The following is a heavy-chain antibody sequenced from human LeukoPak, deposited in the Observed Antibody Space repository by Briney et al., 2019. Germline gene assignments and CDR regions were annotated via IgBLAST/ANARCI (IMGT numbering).Heavy chain of an antibody. CDR2: IYYSGNT. CDR3: ARGGYYGSGNDFRFDP. D-gene: IGHD3-10*01. CDR1: GDSISSSNSY. J-gene: IGHJ5*02. Sequence: SETLSLTCTVSGDSISSSNSYWGWIRQPPGKGLEWIGSIYYSGNTYYNASLKSRVTISVDTSKNQFSLKLTSVTAADTAVYYCARGGYYGSGNDFRFDPWGQGTLVTVSS. V-gene: IGHV4-39*01.